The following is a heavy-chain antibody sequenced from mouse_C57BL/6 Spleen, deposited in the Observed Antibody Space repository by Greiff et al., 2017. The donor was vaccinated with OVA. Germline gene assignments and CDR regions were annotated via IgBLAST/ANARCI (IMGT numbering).Heavy chain of an antibody. J-gene: IGHJ2*01. CDR1: GYSFTGYY. D-gene: IGHD1-1*01. V-gene: IGHV1-42*01. CDR3: ARYTTVVVPYFDY. Sequence: VQLQQSGPELVKPGASVKISCKASGYSFTGYYMNWVKQSPEKSLEWIGEINPSTGGTTYNQKFKAKATLTVDKSSSTAYMQLKSLTSEDSAVYYCARYTTVVVPYFDYWGQGTTLTVSS. CDR2: INPSTGGT.